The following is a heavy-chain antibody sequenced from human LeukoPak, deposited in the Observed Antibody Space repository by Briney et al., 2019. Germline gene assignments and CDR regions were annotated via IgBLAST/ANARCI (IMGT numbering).Heavy chain of an antibody. J-gene: IGHJ4*02. D-gene: IGHD3-10*01. CDR2: IYYSGST. CDR3: AKGRWALFDC. CDR1: GGSISSGDYY. V-gene: IGHV4-31*03. Sequence: SQTLSLTCTVSGGSISSGDYYWSWIRQLPGKGLEWIGFIYYSGSTYYTPSLESRLTISLDTSKNQFSLRLSSVTPEDTAVYYCAKGRWALFDCWGQGTLVIVSS.